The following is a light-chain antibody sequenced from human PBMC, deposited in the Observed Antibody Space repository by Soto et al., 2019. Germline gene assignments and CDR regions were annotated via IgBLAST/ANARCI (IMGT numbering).Light chain of an antibody. CDR2: EVS. J-gene: IGLJ1*01. CDR1: SSDIGRYNH. V-gene: IGLV2-14*01. CDR3: IAYTGSSTSYV. Sequence: QYGLTQPASGSGSPGQSITISCSGTSSDIGRYNHVAWYQQFPGKSPKLTIYEVSSRPSGVSSRFSGSKSGNTASLTISGLQAEDEADYYCIAYTGSSTSYVFGSGTKVTVL.